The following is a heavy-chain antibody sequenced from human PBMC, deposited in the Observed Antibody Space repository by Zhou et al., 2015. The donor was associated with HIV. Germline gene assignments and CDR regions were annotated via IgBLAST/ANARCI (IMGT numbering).Heavy chain of an antibody. V-gene: IGHV1-69*06. CDR2: IIPIFGTA. CDR1: GGTFSSYA. CDR3: ARAFWSHRLRTTIYYYGMDV. D-gene: IGHD3-3*01. J-gene: IGHJ6*02. Sequence: QVQLVQSGAEVKKPGSSVKVSCKASGGTFSSYAISWVRQAPGQGLEWMGGIIPIFGTANYAQKFQGRVTITRDTSASTAYMELSSLRSEDTAVYYCARAFWSHRLRTTIYYYGMDVWGQGTTVTVSS.